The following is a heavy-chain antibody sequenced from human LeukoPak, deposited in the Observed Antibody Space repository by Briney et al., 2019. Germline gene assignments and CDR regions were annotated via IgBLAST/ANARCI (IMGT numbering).Heavy chain of an antibody. J-gene: IGHJ6*03. V-gene: IGHV1-2*02. D-gene: IGHD3-3*01. CDR3: ARDLIRFLEWLLIYYYYYMYV. CDR1: GYTFTGYY. CDR2: INPNSGGT. Sequence: ASVKVSCKASGYTFTGYYMHWVRQAPGQGLEWMGWINPNSGGTNYAQKFQGRVTMTRDTSISTAYMELSRLRSDDTAVYYCARDLIRFLEWLLIYYYYYMYVWGKGTTVTVSS.